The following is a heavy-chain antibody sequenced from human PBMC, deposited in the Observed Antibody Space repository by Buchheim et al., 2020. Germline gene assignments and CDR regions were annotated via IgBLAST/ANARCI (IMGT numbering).Heavy chain of an antibody. Sequence: QVQLVESGGGVVQPGRSLRLSCAASGFTFSSYGMHWVRQAPGKGLEWVAVIWYDGSNKYYADSVKGRFTISRDNAKNSLYLQMNSLRAEDTAVYYCARGSVYYYYGMDVWGQGTT. D-gene: IGHD4-11*01. CDR3: ARGSVYYYYGMDV. V-gene: IGHV3-33*01. CDR2: IWYDGSNK. J-gene: IGHJ6*02. CDR1: GFTFSSYG.